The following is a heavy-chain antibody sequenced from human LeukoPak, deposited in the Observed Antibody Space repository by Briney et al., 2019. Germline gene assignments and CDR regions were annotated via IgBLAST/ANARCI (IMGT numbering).Heavy chain of an antibody. CDR2: IYHSGST. D-gene: IGHD3-22*01. CDR3: ASLTDYDSSGYYYGGFDY. V-gene: IGHV4-30-2*01. J-gene: IGHJ4*02. Sequence: SETLSLTCAVYGGSFSGYYWSWIRQPPGKGLEWIGYIYHSGSTYYNPSLKSRVTISVDRSKNQFSLKLSSVTAADTAVYYCASLTDYDSSGYYYGGFDYWGQGTLVTVSS. CDR1: GGSFSGYY.